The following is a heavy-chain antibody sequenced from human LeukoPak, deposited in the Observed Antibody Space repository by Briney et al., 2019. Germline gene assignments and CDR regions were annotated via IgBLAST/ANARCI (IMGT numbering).Heavy chain of an antibody. CDR2: ININEGP. D-gene: IGHD5-18*01. V-gene: IGHV4-4*07. J-gene: IGHJ4*02. CDR3: AGDGNSYGPDFDY. Sequence: SETLSLTCTVSGGSISSYHWSWIRQPAGKGLEWIGHININEGPKYNPSLRSRVTMSADTSRNQYSLKLSSVTAADTAVYYCAGDGNSYGPDFDYWGQGTLVTVSS. CDR1: GGSISSYH.